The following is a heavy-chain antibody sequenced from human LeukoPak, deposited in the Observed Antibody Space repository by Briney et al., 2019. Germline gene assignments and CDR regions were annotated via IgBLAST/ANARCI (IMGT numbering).Heavy chain of an antibody. V-gene: IGHV4-30-4*01. D-gene: IGHD3-22*01. CDR1: GGSICSGDYY. Sequence: PSETLSLTCTVSGGSICSGDYYWSWIRQPPGKGLEWIGYIYYSGSTYYNPSLKSRVTISVDTSKNQFSLKLSSVTAADTAVYYCARVYYYDNSGYGKDYFDYWGQGTLVTVSS. J-gene: IGHJ4*02. CDR3: ARVYYYDNSGYGKDYFDY. CDR2: IYYSGST.